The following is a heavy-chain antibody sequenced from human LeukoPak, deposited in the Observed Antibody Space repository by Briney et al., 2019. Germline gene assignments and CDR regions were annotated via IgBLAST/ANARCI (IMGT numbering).Heavy chain of an antibody. Sequence: SETLSLTCTVSGGSISSSIYYWGWIRQPPGKGLEWIGSIYYSGRTYHNPSLKSRVTTSVDTSKNQFSLKLTSVTAADTAVYYCARHHYDFWSGYGGWFDPWGQGTLVTVSS. CDR2: IYYSGRT. D-gene: IGHD3-3*01. V-gene: IGHV4-39*01. CDR3: ARHHYDFWSGYGGWFDP. CDR1: GGSISSSIYY. J-gene: IGHJ5*02.